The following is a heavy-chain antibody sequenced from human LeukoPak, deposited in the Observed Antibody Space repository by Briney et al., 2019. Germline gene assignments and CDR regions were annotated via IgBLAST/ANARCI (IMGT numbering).Heavy chain of an antibody. J-gene: IGHJ4*02. CDR1: GGSISSGDYY. Sequence: SQTLSLTCTVSGGSISSGDYYWRWIRQPPGKGLEWIGYIYYSGSTYYNPSLKSRVTISVDTSKNQFSLKLSSVTAADTAVYYCARESYCSGGSCYSGGDYWGQGTLVTVSS. D-gene: IGHD2-15*01. CDR3: ARESYCSGGSCYSGGDY. CDR2: IYYSGST. V-gene: IGHV4-30-4*01.